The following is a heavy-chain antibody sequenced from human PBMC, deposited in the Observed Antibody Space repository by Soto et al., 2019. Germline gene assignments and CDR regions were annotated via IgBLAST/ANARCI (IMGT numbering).Heavy chain of an antibody. CDR3: ARGRGMITFGGVIAYDAFDI. D-gene: IGHD3-16*02. V-gene: IGHV4-34*01. J-gene: IGHJ3*02. Sequence: PSETLSLTCAVYGGSFSGYYWSWIRQPPGKGLEWIGEINHSGSTNYNPSLKSRVTISVDTSKNQFSLKLSSVTAADTAVYYCARGRGMITFGGVIAYDAFDIWGQGTMVIVSS. CDR2: INHSGST. CDR1: GGSFSGYY.